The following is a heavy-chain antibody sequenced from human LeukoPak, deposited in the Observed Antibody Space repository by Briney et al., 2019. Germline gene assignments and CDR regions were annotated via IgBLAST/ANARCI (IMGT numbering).Heavy chain of an antibody. D-gene: IGHD3-10*01. J-gene: IGHJ4*02. CDR3: ARDPGYLRFGELLSMAFDY. CDR2: LNEAGSEK. Sequence: GGSLRLSCAASGFSVSANWISWVRQAPGKGLEGVANLNEAGSEKPYVDSVKGRFTISRDNANNSLFLQMDSLRAEDTAVYYCARDPGYLRFGELLSMAFDYWGQGTLVTVSS. CDR1: GFSVSANW. V-gene: IGHV3-7*01.